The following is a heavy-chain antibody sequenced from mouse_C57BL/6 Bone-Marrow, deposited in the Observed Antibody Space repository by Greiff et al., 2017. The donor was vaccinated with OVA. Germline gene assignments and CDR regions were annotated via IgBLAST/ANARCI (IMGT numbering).Heavy chain of an antibody. D-gene: IGHD1-1*01. J-gene: IGHJ4*01. CDR3: ARPLIYYYGSSYGGYAMDD. CDR2: INPSSGYT. V-gene: IGHV1-7*01. Sequence: QVQLKESGAELAKPGASVKLSCKASGYTFTSYWMHWVKQRPGQGLEWIGYINPSSGYTKYNQKFKDKATLTADKSSSTAYMQLSSLTYEDSAVYYCARPLIYYYGSSYGGYAMDDWGQGTSVTVSS. CDR1: GYTFTSYW.